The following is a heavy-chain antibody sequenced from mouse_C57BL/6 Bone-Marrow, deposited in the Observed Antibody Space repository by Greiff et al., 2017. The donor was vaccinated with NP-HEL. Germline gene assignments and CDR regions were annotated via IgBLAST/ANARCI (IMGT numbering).Heavy chain of an antibody. CDR2: IHPNSGST. J-gene: IGHJ1*03. CDR1: GYTFTSYW. CDR3: ASSPHRYFDV. Sequence: QVQLQQPGAELVKPGASVKLSCKASGYTFTSYWMHWVKQRPGQGLEWIGMIHPNSGSTNYNEKFKSKATLTVDKSSSTAYMQLSSLTSADSAVYYCASSPHRYFDVWGTGTTVTVSS. V-gene: IGHV1-64*01.